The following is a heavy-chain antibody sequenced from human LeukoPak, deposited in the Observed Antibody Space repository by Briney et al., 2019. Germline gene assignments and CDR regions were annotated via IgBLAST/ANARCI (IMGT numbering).Heavy chain of an antibody. Sequence: PGGSLRLSCAASGFTFSSKWMHWVRQAPGKGLVWVSRINSDGSSTGYADSVKGRFTISRDNAKNSLYLQMNSLRAEDTAVYYCASPLTWSGYFPFDYWGQGTLVTVSS. D-gene: IGHD3-3*01. CDR2: INSDGSST. J-gene: IGHJ4*02. CDR1: GFTFSSKW. CDR3: ASPLTWSGYFPFDY. V-gene: IGHV3-74*01.